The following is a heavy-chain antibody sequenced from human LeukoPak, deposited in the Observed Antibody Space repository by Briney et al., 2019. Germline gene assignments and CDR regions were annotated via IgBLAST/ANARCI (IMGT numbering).Heavy chain of an antibody. Sequence: GASVKVSCKASGGTFSSYAISWVRQAPGQGLEWMGGIIPIFGTANYAQKFQGRVTMTRNTSISTAYMELSSLRSEDTAVYYCASYGSGSRSGWFDPWGQGTLVTVSS. J-gene: IGHJ5*02. CDR2: IIPIFGTA. D-gene: IGHD3-10*01. CDR1: GGTFSSYA. V-gene: IGHV1-69*05. CDR3: ASYGSGSRSGWFDP.